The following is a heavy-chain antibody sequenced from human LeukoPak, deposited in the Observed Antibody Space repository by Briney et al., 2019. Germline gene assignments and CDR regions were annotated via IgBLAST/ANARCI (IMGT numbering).Heavy chain of an antibody. Sequence: GGSLRLSCAASGFTFSSYSMNWVRQAPGKGLEWVSYISSSSSTIYYADSVKGRFTISRDNAKNSLYLQMNSLRAEDTAVYYCASKQWLDYFDYSGQGTLVTVSS. CDR1: GFTFSSYS. CDR2: ISSSSSTI. V-gene: IGHV3-48*01. D-gene: IGHD6-19*01. J-gene: IGHJ4*02. CDR3: ASKQWLDYFDY.